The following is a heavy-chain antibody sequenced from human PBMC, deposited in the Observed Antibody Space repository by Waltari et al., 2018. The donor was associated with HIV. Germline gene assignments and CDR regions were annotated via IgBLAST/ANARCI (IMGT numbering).Heavy chain of an antibody. CDR1: GHTFTNYG. CDR2: ISGYNGDT. CDR3: ARDHYYGSSGYYSDY. D-gene: IGHD3-22*01. J-gene: IGHJ4*02. Sequence: QVHLVQSGAELRKPGASVTVSCKASGHTFTNYGTTWVRQAPGQGLEWMGWISGYNGDTKYAQKVRGRVTMTTDTSTSTAYLEMGSLRFDDTAVYYCARDHYYGSSGYYSDYWGQGTLVTVSS. V-gene: IGHV1-18*01.